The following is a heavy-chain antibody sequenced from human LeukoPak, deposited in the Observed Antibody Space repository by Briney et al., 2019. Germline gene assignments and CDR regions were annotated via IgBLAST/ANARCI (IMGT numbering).Heavy chain of an antibody. V-gene: IGHV3-74*01. CDR1: GFIFSNYW. D-gene: IGHD4/OR15-4a*01. CDR2: INGDRSYT. J-gene: IGHJ6*02. Sequence: GGSLRLSCEASGFIFSNYWMHWVRQAPGKGLVSVSRINGDRSYTTYADSVKGRFTISRDNAKNTLYLQMNSLRVEDTALYYSVRDFRGDYHYYGMDVWGQGTTVTVSS. CDR3: VRDFRGDYHYYGMDV.